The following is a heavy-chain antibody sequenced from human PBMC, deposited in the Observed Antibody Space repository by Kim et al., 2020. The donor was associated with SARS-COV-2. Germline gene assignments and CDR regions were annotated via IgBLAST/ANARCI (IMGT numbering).Heavy chain of an antibody. V-gene: IGHV4-4*07. D-gene: IGHD3-3*01. CDR1: GGSISSYY. Sequence: SETLSLTCTVSGGSISSYYWSWIRQPAGKGLEWIGRIYTSGSTNYNPSLKSRVTMSVDTSKNQFSLKLSSVTAADTAVYYCARLSYDFWSGYYPHYYMDVWGKGTTVTVSS. CDR3: ARLSYDFWSGYYPHYYMDV. J-gene: IGHJ6*03. CDR2: IYTSGST.